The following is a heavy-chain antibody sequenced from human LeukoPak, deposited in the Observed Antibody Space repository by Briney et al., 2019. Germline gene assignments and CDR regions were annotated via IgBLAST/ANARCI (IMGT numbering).Heavy chain of an antibody. J-gene: IGHJ5*02. D-gene: IGHD3-22*01. CDR2: INGDGSET. Sequence: PGGSLRLSCVASGFIFSNHWMNWVRQAPGQGLVWVSRINGDGSETTYADSVKGRFTISRDNAKNTLYLQINSLRAEDTAVYYCARSGSFTYYYDSSGYHWFDPWGQGTLVTVSS. CDR3: ARSGSFTYYYDSSGYHWFDP. CDR1: GFIFSNHW. V-gene: IGHV3-74*01.